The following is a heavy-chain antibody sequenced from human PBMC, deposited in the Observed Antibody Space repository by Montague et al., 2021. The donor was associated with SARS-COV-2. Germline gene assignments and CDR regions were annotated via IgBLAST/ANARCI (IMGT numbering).Heavy chain of an antibody. V-gene: IGHV2-70*11. CDR2: XDWDDDK. D-gene: IGHD4-17*01. Sequence: PALVKPTQTLTLTCTFSGFSLGTSGICVSWIRQPPGKALEWLARXDWDDDKYYSTSLKTRLTISKDTSKNQVVLTMTNMDPVDTATYYCARMTVTTALDYWGQGTLVTVSS. J-gene: IGHJ4*02. CDR1: GFSLGTSGIC. CDR3: ARMTVTTALDY.